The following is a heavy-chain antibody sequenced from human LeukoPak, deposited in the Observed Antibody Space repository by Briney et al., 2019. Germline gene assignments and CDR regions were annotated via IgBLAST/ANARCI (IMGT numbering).Heavy chain of an antibody. Sequence: ASVKVSCKASGGTFSSYAISWVRQAPGQGLEWMGRIIPIFGIANYAQKFQGRVTITADKSTSTAYMELSSLRSEDTAVSYCATLKNERWPELFCWGQGTLVTVSS. CDR2: IIPIFGIA. CDR3: ATLKNERWPELFC. D-gene: IGHD5-24*01. J-gene: IGHJ4*02. V-gene: IGHV1-69*04. CDR1: GGTFSSYA.